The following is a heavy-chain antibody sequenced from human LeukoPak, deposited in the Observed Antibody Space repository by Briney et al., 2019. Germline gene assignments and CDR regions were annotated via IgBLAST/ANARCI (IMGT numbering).Heavy chain of an antibody. V-gene: IGHV2-70*01. CDR1: GFSLSTSGMC. CDR3: ARLVGGRPGHGFDP. Sequence: SGPTLVNPTQTLTLTCTFAGFSLSTSGMCVSWIRQPPGKALDWLALIDWDDDKYYSTSLKTRLTISKDTSKNQVVLTMTNMDPVDTATYYCARLVGGRPGHGFDPWGQGTLVTVSS. D-gene: IGHD1-26*01. J-gene: IGHJ5*02. CDR2: IDWDDDK.